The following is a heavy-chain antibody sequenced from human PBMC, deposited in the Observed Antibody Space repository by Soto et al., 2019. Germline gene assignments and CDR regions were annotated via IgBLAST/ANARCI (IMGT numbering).Heavy chain of an antibody. J-gene: IGHJ4*02. CDR1: GFTFSSYG. CDR2: IWYDGSNK. V-gene: IGHV3-33*01. CDR3: AREDCSGGSCYLFDY. Sequence: GGSLRLSCAASGFTFSSYGMHWVRQAPGKGLEWVAVIWYDGSNKYYADSVKGRFTISRDNSKNTLYLQMNSLRAEDTAVYYCAREDCSGGSCYLFDYWGQGPLVTVSS. D-gene: IGHD2-15*01.